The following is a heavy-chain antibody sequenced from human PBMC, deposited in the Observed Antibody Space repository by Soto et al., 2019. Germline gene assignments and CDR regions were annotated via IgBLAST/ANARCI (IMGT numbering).Heavy chain of an antibody. D-gene: IGHD3-10*01. V-gene: IGHV1-18*01. CDR2: IRPNNGNT. CDR3: VRDLDGSGAYYTDY. J-gene: IGHJ4*02. Sequence: ASVKVSCKASGYPFFIIGITWVRQAPGQGLEWMGWIRPNNGNTVYAQRFQGRVTMTTDTSTSTAYMELRSLRSDDTGVYFCVRDLDGSGAYYTDYWGQGTLVTVSS. CDR1: GYPFFIIG.